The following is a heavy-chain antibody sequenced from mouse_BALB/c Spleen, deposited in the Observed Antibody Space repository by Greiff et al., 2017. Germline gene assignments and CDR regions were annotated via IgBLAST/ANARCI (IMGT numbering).Heavy chain of an antibody. CDR1: GFTFTDYY. CDR3: ARAGSRDAMDY. CDR2: IRNKANGYTT. J-gene: IGHJ4*01. V-gene: IGHV7-3*02. D-gene: IGHD1-1*01. Sequence: DVKLVESGGGLVQPGGSLRLSCATSGFTFTDYYMSWVRQPPGKALEWLGFIRNKANGYTTEYSASVKGRFTISRDNSQSILYLQMNTLRAEDSATYYCARAGSRDAMDYWGQGTSVTVSS.